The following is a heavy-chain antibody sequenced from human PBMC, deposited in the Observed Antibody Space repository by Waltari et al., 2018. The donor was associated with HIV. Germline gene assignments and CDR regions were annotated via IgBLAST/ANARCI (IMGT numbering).Heavy chain of an antibody. D-gene: IGHD2-8*01. V-gene: IGHV1-8*01. CDR1: GYTFTGDD. J-gene: IGHJ4*02. CDR2: MNPNSGNT. CDR3: ARGPFHLMPFDY. Sequence: QVQLVQSGAEVKKPGASVKVSCKASGYTFTGDDINGVRQATGQGLEWMGWMNPNSGNTGYAQKFQGRVTMTRNTSISTAYMELSSLRSEDTAVYYCARGPFHLMPFDYWGQGTLVTVSS.